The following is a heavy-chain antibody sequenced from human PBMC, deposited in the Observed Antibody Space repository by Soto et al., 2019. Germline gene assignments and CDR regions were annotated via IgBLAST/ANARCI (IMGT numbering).Heavy chain of an antibody. D-gene: IGHD3-10*01. CDR2: IYYSGST. CDR3: ARLNGPEEDYFDY. V-gene: IGHV4-39*01. J-gene: IGHJ4*02. CDR1: GGSIXSSSYY. Sequence: SETLSLTCTFSGGSIXSSSYYLGWIRQPPGKGLEWIGSIYYSGSTYYNPSLKSRVTISVDTSKNQFSLKLSSVTAADTAVYYCARLNGPEEDYFDYWGQGTLLTVSS.